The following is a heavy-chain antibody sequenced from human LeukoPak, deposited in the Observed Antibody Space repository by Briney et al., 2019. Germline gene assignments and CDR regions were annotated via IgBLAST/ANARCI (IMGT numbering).Heavy chain of an antibody. J-gene: IGHJ4*02. Sequence: SETLSLTCTVSGGSISSSSYYWGWIRQPPGKGLEWIGSIYYSGSTYYNPSLKSRVTISVDTSKSQFSLKLSSVTAADTAVYYCARHNGWYYYDSSGYSDYWGQGTLVTVSS. V-gene: IGHV4-39*01. CDR2: IYYSGST. CDR3: ARHNGWYYYDSSGYSDY. D-gene: IGHD3-22*01. CDR1: GGSISSSSYY.